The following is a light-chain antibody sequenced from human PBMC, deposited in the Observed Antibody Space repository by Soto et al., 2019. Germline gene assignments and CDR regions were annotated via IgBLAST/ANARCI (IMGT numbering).Light chain of an antibody. J-gene: IGKJ5*01. Sequence: DIQSTQSASFLPASVWERFTVTCRASQGINSYLAWYQQKPGKAPKLLIYTASTWQSGVPSRFSGSGSGTEFTLTISSLQPDDFATYYCQQLNTFPITFGQGTRLEIK. CDR3: QQLNTFPIT. CDR1: QGINSY. CDR2: TAS. V-gene: IGKV1-9*01.